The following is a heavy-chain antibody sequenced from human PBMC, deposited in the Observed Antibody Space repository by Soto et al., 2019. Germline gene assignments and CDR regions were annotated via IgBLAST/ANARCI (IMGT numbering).Heavy chain of an antibody. J-gene: IGHJ6*03. V-gene: IGHV3-21*01. CDR2: ISSSSSYI. Sequence: SLRLSCAASGFTFSSYSMNWVRQAPGKGLEWVSSISSSSSYIYYADSVKGRFTISRDNAKNSLYLQMNSLGAEDTAVYYCARPLHSMGYYDFWSGYSAMDVWGKGTTVTVSS. CDR3: ARPLHSMGYYDFWSGYSAMDV. D-gene: IGHD3-3*01. CDR1: GFTFSSYS.